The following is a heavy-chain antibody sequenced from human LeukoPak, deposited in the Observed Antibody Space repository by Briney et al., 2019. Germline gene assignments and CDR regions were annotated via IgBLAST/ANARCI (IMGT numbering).Heavy chain of an antibody. CDR3: AKDTSKRGIAVAGLIDY. J-gene: IGHJ4*02. CDR1: GFTFDDYA. V-gene: IGHV3-43*02. CDR2: ISGDGGST. D-gene: IGHD6-19*01. Sequence: PGGSLRLSCAASGFTFDDYAIHWVRQAPGTGLEGVSLISGDGGSTYYADSVKGRFTISRENSKHSLYLQMNSLRTEDTALYYCAKDTSKRGIAVAGLIDYWGQGTLVTVSS.